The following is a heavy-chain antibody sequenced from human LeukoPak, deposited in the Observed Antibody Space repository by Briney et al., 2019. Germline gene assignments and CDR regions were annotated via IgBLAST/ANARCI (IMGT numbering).Heavy chain of an antibody. D-gene: IGHD2-15*01. CDR1: GFTFSSYA. V-gene: IGHV3-30-3*01. J-gene: IGHJ5*02. CDR3: AGYCSGGSCYSWWFDP. CDR2: ISYDGSNK. Sequence: GGSLRLSCAASGFTFSSYAMHWVRQAPGKGLEWVAVISYDGSNKYYADSVKGRFTISRDNAKNSLYLQMNSLRAEDTAVYYCAGYCSGGSCYSWWFDPWGQGTLVTVSS.